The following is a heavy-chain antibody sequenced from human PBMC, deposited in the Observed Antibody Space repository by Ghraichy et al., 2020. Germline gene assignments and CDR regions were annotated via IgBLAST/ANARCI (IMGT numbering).Heavy chain of an antibody. Sequence: SGPTLVKPTQTLTLTCTFSDFSLTTVGVAVGWIRQPPGEALEWLAHIYWNDDKYYSTPLRNRLTITKDTSKNQVVLTMTNMDPMDTATYYCAHLNGRQWYYYDYWGQGILVTVSS. D-gene: IGHD2-15*01. CDR3: AHLNGRQWYYYDY. V-gene: IGHV2-5*01. CDR2: IYWNDDK. CDR1: DFSLTTVGVA. J-gene: IGHJ4*02.